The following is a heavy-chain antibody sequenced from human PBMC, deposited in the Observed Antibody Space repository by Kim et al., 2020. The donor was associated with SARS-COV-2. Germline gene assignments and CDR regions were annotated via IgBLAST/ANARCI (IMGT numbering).Heavy chain of an antibody. V-gene: IGHV4-4*07. Sequence: SETLSLTCIVSGGPISGYSWSWIRQPAAKGLEWIGRIFSIGNTNYNPSLNSRVTMSVDTSKNQFSLRLTSVTAADTAVYFCARDYPSHLYDSSGYYYFYTMDVWGQGTTVTVSS. CDR2: IFSIGNT. CDR3: ARDYPSHLYDSSGYYYFYTMDV. CDR1: GGPISGYS. J-gene: IGHJ6*02. D-gene: IGHD3-22*01.